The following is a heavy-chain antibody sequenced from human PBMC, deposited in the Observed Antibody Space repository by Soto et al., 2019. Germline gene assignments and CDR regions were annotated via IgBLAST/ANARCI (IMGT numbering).Heavy chain of an antibody. V-gene: IGHV4-31*03. CDR1: GDSISSSGYY. Sequence: QVQLQESGPGLVKPSQTLSLTCTVSGDSISSSGYYWSWIRQHPGKGLEWIGNIYYSGITYYNPSLWICRTISSAASKNQFSLWLSSVTAADTAVYYCARERLTYDDYSSAYLLDYWGQGTLVTVSS. CDR2: IYYSGIT. CDR3: ARERLTYDDYSSAYLLDY. D-gene: IGHD3-22*01. J-gene: IGHJ4*02.